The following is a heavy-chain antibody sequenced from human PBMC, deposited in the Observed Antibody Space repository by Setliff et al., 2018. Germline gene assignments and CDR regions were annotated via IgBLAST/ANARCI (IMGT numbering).Heavy chain of an antibody. CDR1: GGSFSGYY. D-gene: IGHD4-17*01. Sequence: SETLSLTCAVYGGSFSGYYWSWIRQPPGKGLEWIGEINHSGSTNYNPSLKSRVTISVDTSNNQFSLTLSSVTAADTAVYYCARETTMTYYFYYMDVWGKGTTVTV. CDR2: INHSGST. V-gene: IGHV4-34*01. J-gene: IGHJ6*03. CDR3: ARETTMTYYFYYMDV.